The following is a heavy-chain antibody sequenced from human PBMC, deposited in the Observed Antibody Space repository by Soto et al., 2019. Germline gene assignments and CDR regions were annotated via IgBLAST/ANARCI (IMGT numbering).Heavy chain of an antibody. Sequence: QVQLQQWGAGLLKHSETLSLTCAVYGGSFSDYYWSWIRQPPGKGLEWIGEINHSGSTNYNPSLKSRVTISVDTSKNQFSLKLSSVTAADTAVYYCARGRLRGSSYNWNVYYYGMDVWGQGTTVTVSS. CDR2: INHSGST. J-gene: IGHJ6*02. CDR3: ARGRLRGSSYNWNVYYYGMDV. CDR1: GGSFSDYY. D-gene: IGHD1-1*01. V-gene: IGHV4-34*01.